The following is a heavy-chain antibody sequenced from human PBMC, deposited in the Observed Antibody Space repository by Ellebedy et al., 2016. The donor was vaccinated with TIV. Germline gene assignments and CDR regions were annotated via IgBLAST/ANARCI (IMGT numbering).Heavy chain of an antibody. CDR3: ARDWGSGYDFEIDS. CDR2: ISFDGSDK. J-gene: IGHJ5*01. Sequence: GGPLRLSCAASGFAFSNFGMHWVRQAPGRGPGWVAVISFDGSDKFYGDSVKGRFTISRDMSKNTLYLQMKSLRVEDAAVYYCARDWGSGYDFEIDSWGQGTLVTVSS. CDR1: GFAFSNFG. D-gene: IGHD5-12*01. V-gene: IGHV3-30*03.